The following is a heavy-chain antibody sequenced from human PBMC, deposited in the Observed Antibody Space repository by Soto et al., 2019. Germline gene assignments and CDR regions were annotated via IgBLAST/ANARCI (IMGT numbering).Heavy chain of an antibody. CDR1: GGSISGYY. V-gene: IGHV4-59*01. CDR2: IYYSGST. J-gene: IGHJ6*02. CDR3: ARWARFDFWSGYSAGGMDG. D-gene: IGHD3-3*01. Sequence: SETLSLTCTVSGGSISGYYWSWIRQPPGKGLEWIGYIYYSGSTNYNPSLKSRVTISVDTSKNQFSLKLSSVTAADTAVYYCARWARFDFWSGYSAGGMDGWGQGTTVTVS.